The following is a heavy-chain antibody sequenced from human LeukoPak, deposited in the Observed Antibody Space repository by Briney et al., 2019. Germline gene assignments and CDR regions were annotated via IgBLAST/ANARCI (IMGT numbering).Heavy chain of an antibody. CDR2: ISAYNGHT. Sequence: ASVKVSFKASGYTFISYGFSWVRQAPGQGLEWMGWISAYNGHTNYAQKLQGRVTMTTDTSTSTAYMELRSLRSDDTAVYYCARDYYDILTGYSIQPFDYWGQGTLVTVSS. V-gene: IGHV1-18*04. D-gene: IGHD3-9*01. J-gene: IGHJ4*02. CDR1: GYTFISYG. CDR3: ARDYYDILTGYSIQPFDY.